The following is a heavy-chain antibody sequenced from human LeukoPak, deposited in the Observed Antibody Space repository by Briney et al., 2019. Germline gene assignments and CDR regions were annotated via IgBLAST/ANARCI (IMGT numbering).Heavy chain of an antibody. V-gene: IGHV1-18*01. CDR1: GYTFTSYG. J-gene: IGHJ4*02. CDR2: ISAYNGNT. CDR3: ARLRDTYGYGEFDY. D-gene: IGHD5-18*01. Sequence: GASVKVSCKASGYTFTSYGISWVRQAPGQGLEWMGWISAYNGNTNYAQKLQGRVTMTTDTSTSTAYMELRSLRSDDTAMYYCARLRDTYGYGEFDYWGQGTLVTVSS.